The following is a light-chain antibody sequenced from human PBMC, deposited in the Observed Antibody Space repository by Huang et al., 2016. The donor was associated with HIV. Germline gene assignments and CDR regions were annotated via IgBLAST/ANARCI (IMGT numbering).Light chain of an antibody. CDR2: GAS. Sequence: DIQITQSPSSLSASVGDRVIITCRASQNINRYLNWYQQQPGKAPKLLISGASKLQSGVPSSFSGGGSGTHFTLAISSLSPEDSATYYCQQSAVTPRTFGQGTKLEI. CDR1: QNINRY. J-gene: IGKJ2*01. V-gene: IGKV1-39*01. CDR3: QQSAVTPRT.